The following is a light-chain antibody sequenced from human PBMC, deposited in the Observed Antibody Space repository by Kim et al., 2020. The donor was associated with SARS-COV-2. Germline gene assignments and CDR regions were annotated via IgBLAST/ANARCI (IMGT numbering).Light chain of an antibody. Sequence: NLSASVGDRVTITCRARENIYNWLVWYQQKGEKAPKRLIYDASTLETGVPSRCSGSGFGTEFTLTINRLQPDDSATYYCQQDNYYFGQGTKLEI. J-gene: IGKJ2*01. CDR3: QQDNYY. CDR2: DAS. CDR1: ENIYNW. V-gene: IGKV1-5*01.